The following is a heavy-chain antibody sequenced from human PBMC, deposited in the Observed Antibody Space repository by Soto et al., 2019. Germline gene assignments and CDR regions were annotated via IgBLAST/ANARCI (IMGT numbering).Heavy chain of an antibody. CDR2: ISSSSYT. J-gene: IGHJ4*02. V-gene: IGHV3-11*03. Sequence: PGGSLRLSCAASGFTFSDYYMSWIRQAPGKGLEWVSYISSSSYTNYADSVKGRFTISRDNAKNSLYLQMNSLRAEDTAVYYCASRDYYGSGSYDLGGQGTLVTVSS. D-gene: IGHD3-10*01. CDR1: GFTFSDYY. CDR3: ASRDYYGSGSYDL.